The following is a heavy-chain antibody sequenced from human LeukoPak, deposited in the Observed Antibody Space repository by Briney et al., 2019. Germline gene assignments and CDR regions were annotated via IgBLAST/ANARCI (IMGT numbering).Heavy chain of an antibody. J-gene: IGHJ4*02. Sequence: GGSLRLSCSASGFTFSSYAMTWVRQAPGKGLEWVSHISGGSSSVYYADSVKGRFTISRDNAKNSLYLQMNSLRDEDTAVYYCARKYGGYADYWGQGTLVTVSS. D-gene: IGHD5-12*01. CDR2: ISGGSSSV. CDR3: ARKYGGYADY. CDR1: GFTFSSYA. V-gene: IGHV3-48*02.